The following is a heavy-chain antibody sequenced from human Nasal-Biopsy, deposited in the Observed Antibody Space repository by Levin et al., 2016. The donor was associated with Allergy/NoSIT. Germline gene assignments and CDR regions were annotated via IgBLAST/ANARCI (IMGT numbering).Heavy chain of an antibody. J-gene: IGHJ6*03. D-gene: IGHD5-12*01. CDR2: MDPNSGTS. Sequence: ASVKVSCKSSGYSFNNYVINWVRQVTGQGLEWMGRMDPNSGTSVQAQKFQGRVTMTRDMSTATAYMELSSLTSDDTAVYFCARSGLSTIHFRMDVWGKATSVTVSS. V-gene: IGHV1-8*01. CDR3: ARSGLSTIHFRMDV. CDR1: GYSFNNYV.